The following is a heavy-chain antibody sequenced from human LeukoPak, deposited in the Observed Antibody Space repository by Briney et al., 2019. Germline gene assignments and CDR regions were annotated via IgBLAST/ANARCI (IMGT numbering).Heavy chain of an antibody. Sequence: SVKVSCKASGGTFSSYAISWVRQAPGQGLEWMGGIIPIFGTANYAQKFQGRVTITADESTSTAYMELSSLRSEDTAVYYCARVLRFLEWQDNWFDPWGQGTLVTVSS. D-gene: IGHD3-3*01. V-gene: IGHV1-69*13. J-gene: IGHJ5*02. CDR3: ARVLRFLEWQDNWFDP. CDR1: GGTFSSYA. CDR2: IIPIFGTA.